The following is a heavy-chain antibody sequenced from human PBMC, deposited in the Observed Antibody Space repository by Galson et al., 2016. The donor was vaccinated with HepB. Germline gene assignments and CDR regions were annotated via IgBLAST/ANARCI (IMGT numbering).Heavy chain of an antibody. Sequence: SETLSLPCDAYGGSFSNYICTRLRQPPCKLLQWVGEVNPATASTHTPSFKSRVTRSLDKARNLHPLELASVTAADTAFYYCATTVGHWGQGTLITVSS. D-gene: IGHD1-26*01. CDR1: GGSFSNYI. J-gene: IGHJ4*02. CDR3: ATTVGH. V-gene: IGHV4-34*01. CDR2: VNPATAS.